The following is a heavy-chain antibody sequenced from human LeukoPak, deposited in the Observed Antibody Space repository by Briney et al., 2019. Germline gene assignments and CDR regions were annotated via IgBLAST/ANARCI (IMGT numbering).Heavy chain of an antibody. CDR2: INHSGST. J-gene: IGHJ4*02. Sequence: SGTLSLTCAVYGGSFSGYYWSWIRQPPGKGLEWIGEINHSGSTNYNPSLKSRVTISVDKSKNQFSLKLSSVTAADTAVYYCARQSMGYCSSTSCSPIDYWGQGTLVTVSS. V-gene: IGHV4-34*01. CDR3: ARQSMGYCSSTSCSPIDY. D-gene: IGHD2-2*01. CDR1: GGSFSGYY.